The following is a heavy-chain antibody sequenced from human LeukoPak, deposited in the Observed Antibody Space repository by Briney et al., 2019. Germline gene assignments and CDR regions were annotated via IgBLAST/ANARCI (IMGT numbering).Heavy chain of an antibody. CDR3: ARDLNVYPYYFDF. CDR1: GYTFTGYY. Sequence: ASVKVSCKASGYTFTGYYIHWVRQAPGQGLEWMGWINPNSDGTNYAQKFQGGVTMTSDTSISTAYMELSRLRSDDTAFYYCARDLNVYPYYFDFWGQGTLVTVSS. V-gene: IGHV1-2*02. D-gene: IGHD3-10*02. CDR2: INPNSDGT. J-gene: IGHJ4*02.